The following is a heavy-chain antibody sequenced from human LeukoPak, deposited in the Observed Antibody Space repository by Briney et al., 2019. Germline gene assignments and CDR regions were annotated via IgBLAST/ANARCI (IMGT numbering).Heavy chain of an antibody. CDR2: IYHSGST. J-gene: IGHJ4*02. Sequence: SETLSLTCTVPGGSISSGGYYWSWIRQPPGKGLEWIGYIYHSGSTYYNPSLKSRVTISVDRSKNQFSLKLSSVTAADTAVYYCARHKNSRNYFDYWGQGTLVTVSS. V-gene: IGHV4-30-2*01. CDR3: ARHKNSRNYFDY. CDR1: GGSISSGGYY. D-gene: IGHD1-26*01.